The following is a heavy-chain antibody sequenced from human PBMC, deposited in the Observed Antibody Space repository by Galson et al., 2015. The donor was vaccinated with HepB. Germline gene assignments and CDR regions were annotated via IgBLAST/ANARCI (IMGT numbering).Heavy chain of an antibody. CDR1: GYTFTTYD. CDR3: ARETPPYGDYGLDY. Sequence: SVKVSCKASGYTFTTYDISWVRQAPGQGLEWMGWINSYIGNTNYTQKLQGRVTMTTDTSTSTAYMELRSLKSDDTAVYYCARETPPYGDYGLDYWGQGTLVTVSS. D-gene: IGHD4-17*01. V-gene: IGHV1-18*04. J-gene: IGHJ4*02. CDR2: INSYIGNT.